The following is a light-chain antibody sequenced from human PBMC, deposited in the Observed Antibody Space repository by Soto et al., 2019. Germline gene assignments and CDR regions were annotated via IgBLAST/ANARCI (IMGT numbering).Light chain of an antibody. CDR1: SSDVGKYNL. CDR3: CSYAGSSTFYV. J-gene: IGLJ1*01. V-gene: IGLV2-23*01. CDR2: EGS. Sequence: QSVLTQPASVSGSPGQSITISCTGTSSDVGKYNLVSWYQQHPGKAPKFMIYEGSKRPSGVSNRFSGSKSGNTASLTISGLQAEDEADYYCCSYAGSSTFYVFGTGTKVTVL.